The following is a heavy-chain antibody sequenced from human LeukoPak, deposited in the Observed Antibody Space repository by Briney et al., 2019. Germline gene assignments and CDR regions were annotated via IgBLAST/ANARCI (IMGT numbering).Heavy chain of an antibody. CDR2: IIPIFGTA. CDR1: GGTFSSYA. Sequence: SMKVSCKASGGTFSSYAISWVRQAPGQGLEWMGRIIPIFGTANYAQKFQGRVTITTDESTSTAYMELSSLRSEDTAVYYCASTYYYVGGDAFDIWGQGTMVTVSS. D-gene: IGHD3-10*02. J-gene: IGHJ3*02. CDR3: ASTYYYVGGDAFDI. V-gene: IGHV1-69*05.